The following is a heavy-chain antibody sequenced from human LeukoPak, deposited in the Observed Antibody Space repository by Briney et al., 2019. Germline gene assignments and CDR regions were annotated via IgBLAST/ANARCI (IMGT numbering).Heavy chain of an antibody. CDR3: ARDGGPADYDIWSAYYDY. D-gene: IGHD3-3*01. Sequence: PGGSLRLSCAASGFTFSDFYMSWIRQAPGKGLEWVSYISGSGSTMYYADSVKGRFTIYRDNDKNSLSLQMNILRAEDTAVYYCARDGGPADYDIWSAYYDYWGQGALVTVSS. V-gene: IGHV3-11*04. J-gene: IGHJ4*02. CDR1: GFTFSDFY. CDR2: ISGSGSTM.